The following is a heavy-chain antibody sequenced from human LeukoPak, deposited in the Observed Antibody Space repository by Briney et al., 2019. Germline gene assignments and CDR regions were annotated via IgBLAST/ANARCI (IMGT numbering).Heavy chain of an antibody. V-gene: IGHV3-48*01. CDR1: GFTFSSYS. J-gene: IGHJ6*03. CDR2: ISSSSSTI. CDR3: ASLTTVDYYYYMDV. D-gene: IGHD4-23*01. Sequence: GGSLRLSCAASGFTFSSYSMNWVRQAPGKGLEWVSYISSSSSTIYYADSVKGQFTISRDNAKNSLYLQMNSLRAGDTAVYYCASLTTVDYYYYMDVWGKGTTVTVSS.